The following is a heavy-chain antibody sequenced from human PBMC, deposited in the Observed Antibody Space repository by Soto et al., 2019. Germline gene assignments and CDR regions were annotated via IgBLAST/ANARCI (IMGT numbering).Heavy chain of an antibody. CDR3: ARDSFYCGGRYCYHYSFYMDV. CDR1: GGTFSSYA. Sequence: SVKVSCKASGGTFSSYAISWVRQAPGQGLEWMGGIIPIFGTANYAQKFQDRITITRDASASTAYMELSSLRSEDTAIYYCARDSFYCGGRYCYHYSFYMDVWGKGTTVTVSS. J-gene: IGHJ6*03. CDR2: IIPIFGTA. V-gene: IGHV1-69*05. D-gene: IGHD2-21*01.